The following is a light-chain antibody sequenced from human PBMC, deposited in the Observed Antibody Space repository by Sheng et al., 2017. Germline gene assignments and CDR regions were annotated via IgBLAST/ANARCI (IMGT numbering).Light chain of an antibody. CDR2: GAF. J-gene: IGKJ5*01. CDR3: QQRSTWPLT. CDR1: QSIRRN. V-gene: IGKV1-39*01. Sequence: DIQMTQSPSSVSASVGDKVTITCRASQSIRRNLNWYQQKPGKAPQLLIYGAFNLQSGVPSRFSGSGSGTEFTLTISSLQPDDFAVYYCQQRSTWPLTFGQGTRLEIQ.